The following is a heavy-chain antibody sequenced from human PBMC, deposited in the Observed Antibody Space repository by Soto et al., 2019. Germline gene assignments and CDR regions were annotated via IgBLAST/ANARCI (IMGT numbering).Heavy chain of an antibody. CDR3: ARTRTAFYRYDFDS. CDR1: GFTFKDCA. Sequence: LRLSCSTSGFTFKDCAISWVRQAPGKGLEWVSGISGSGGATYYTDSVEDRFTISKDFSKNTVSLQMTGLRVDDTAVYYCARTRTAFYRYDFDSWGQGALVTVSS. CDR2: ISGSGGAT. D-gene: IGHD2-21*02. J-gene: IGHJ4*02. V-gene: IGHV3-23*01.